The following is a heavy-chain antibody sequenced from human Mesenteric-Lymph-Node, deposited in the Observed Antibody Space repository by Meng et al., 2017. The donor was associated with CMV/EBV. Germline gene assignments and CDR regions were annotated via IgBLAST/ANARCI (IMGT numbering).Heavy chain of an antibody. Sequence: SVKVSCKASGGTFSSYAISWVRQAPGQGLEWMGGIIPIFGTANYAQKFQGRVTITTDESTSTAYMELSSLRSEDTAVYYCARNFHGGYVLDYWGQGTLVTVSS. CDR2: IIPIFGTA. J-gene: IGHJ4*02. CDR3: ARNFHGGYVLDY. D-gene: IGHD5-12*01. V-gene: IGHV1-69*05. CDR1: GGTFSSYA.